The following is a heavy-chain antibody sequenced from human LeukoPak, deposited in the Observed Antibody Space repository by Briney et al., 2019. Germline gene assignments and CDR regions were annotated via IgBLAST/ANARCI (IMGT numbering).Heavy chain of an antibody. CDR2: ISSSGSTI. D-gene: IGHD2-15*01. CDR1: GFTFSSYG. J-gene: IGHJ4*02. Sequence: GGSLRLSCAASGFTFSSYGMHWVRQAPGKGLEWVSYISSSGSTIYYADSVKGRFTISRDNAKNSLYLQMNSLKAEDTAVYYCARDYGGSSPFDYWGQGTLVTVSS. V-gene: IGHV3-48*04. CDR3: ARDYGGSSPFDY.